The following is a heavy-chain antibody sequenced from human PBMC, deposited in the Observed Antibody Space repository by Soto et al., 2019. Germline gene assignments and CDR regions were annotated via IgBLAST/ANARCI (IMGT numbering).Heavy chain of an antibody. CDR3: AKVRFLEWLLQYYFDY. CDR2: ISGSGGST. D-gene: IGHD3-3*01. J-gene: IGHJ4*02. CDR1: GFTFSSYA. V-gene: IGHV3-23*01. Sequence: GGSLRLSCAASGFTFSSYAMSWVRQAPGKGLEWVSAISGSGGSTYYADSVKGRFTISRDNSKNTLYLQMNSLRAEDTAVYYCAKVRFLEWLLQYYFDYWGQGTLVTVSS.